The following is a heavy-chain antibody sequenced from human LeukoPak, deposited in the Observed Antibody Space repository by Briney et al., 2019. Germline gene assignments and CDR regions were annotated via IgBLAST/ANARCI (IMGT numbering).Heavy chain of an antibody. Sequence: GGSLRLSCVASGFTFGKYWMSWVRQAPGKGLEWVANIKLDGSEKNYVDSVKGRFTISRDNTKNSLYLQMNSLRVEDTAVYFCARGGGLDVWGQGATVTVSS. CDR1: GFTFGKYW. CDR3: ARGGGLDV. D-gene: IGHD3-16*01. J-gene: IGHJ6*02. CDR2: IKLDGSEK. V-gene: IGHV3-7*03.